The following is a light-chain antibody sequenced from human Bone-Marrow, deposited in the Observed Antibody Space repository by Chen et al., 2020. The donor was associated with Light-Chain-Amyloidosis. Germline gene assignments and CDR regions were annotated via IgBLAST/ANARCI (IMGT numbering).Light chain of an antibody. V-gene: IGLV3-21*02. CDR1: NIGSTS. CDR2: DES. J-gene: IGLJ3*02. Sequence: SYVLTQPPSVSVAPGQTATIACGGTNIGSTSVHWYQQTPGQAPLLVVYDESDRPSGIPERLSGSNSGNTATLTISRVEAGDEADYYCQVWDRSSDRPVFGGGTKLTVL. CDR3: QVWDRSSDRPV.